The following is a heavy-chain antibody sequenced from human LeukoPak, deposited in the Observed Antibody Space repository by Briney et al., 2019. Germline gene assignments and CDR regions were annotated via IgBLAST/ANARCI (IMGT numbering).Heavy chain of an antibody. Sequence: SEALSLTCTVSGYPIGLDYYWVWIRQAPGRGLQWIGGFHRGRIQYNSALKSRVTISIDSSKNQFSLRMWPVTAADTAFYFCARAPSSYESGNGYPNLGWLDPWGQGALVTVSS. J-gene: IGHJ5*02. CDR3: ARAPSSYESGNGYPNLGWLDP. D-gene: IGHD5-24*01. CDR2: FHRGRI. CDR1: GYPIGLDYY. V-gene: IGHV4-38-2*02.